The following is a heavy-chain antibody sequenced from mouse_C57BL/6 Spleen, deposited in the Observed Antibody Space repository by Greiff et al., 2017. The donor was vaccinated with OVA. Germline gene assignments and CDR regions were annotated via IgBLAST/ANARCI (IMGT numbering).Heavy chain of an antibody. CDR1: GYTFTSYW. J-gene: IGHJ2*01. CDR2: IDPSDSYT. D-gene: IGHD1-1*01. CDR3: ARGFITTVVNYFDY. V-gene: IGHV1-69*01. Sequence: QVHVKQPGAELVMPGASVKLSCKASGYTFTSYWMHWVKQRPGQGLEWIGEIDPSDSYTNYNQKFKGKSTLTVDKSSSTAYMQLSSLTSEDSAVYYCARGFITTVVNYFDYWGQGTTLTVSS.